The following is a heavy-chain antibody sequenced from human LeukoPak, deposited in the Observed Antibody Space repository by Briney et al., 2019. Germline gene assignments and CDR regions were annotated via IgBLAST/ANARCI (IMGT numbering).Heavy chain of an antibody. J-gene: IGHJ3*02. CDR3: ARADCSGGSCYSYPAAFDI. Sequence: SETLSLTCTVSGGSISSHYWSWIRQPPGKGLEWIGYIYYSGSTNYNPSLKSRVTISVDTSKNQFSLKLSSVTAADTAVYYCARADCSGGSCYSYPAAFDIWGQGTMVTVSS. D-gene: IGHD2-15*01. V-gene: IGHV4-59*11. CDR1: GGSISSHY. CDR2: IYYSGST.